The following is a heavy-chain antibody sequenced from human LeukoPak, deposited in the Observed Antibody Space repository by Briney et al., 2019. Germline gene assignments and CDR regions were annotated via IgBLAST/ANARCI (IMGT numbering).Heavy chain of an antibody. CDR3: ARDRYGGYFDY. Sequence: KPSETLSLTCAVYGGSFSGYYRSWIRQPPGKGLEWIGEINHSGSTNYNPSLKSRVTISVDTSKNQFSLKLSSVTAADTAVYYCARDRYGGYFDYWGQGTLVTVSS. J-gene: IGHJ4*02. D-gene: IGHD1-1*01. V-gene: IGHV4-34*01. CDR1: GGSFSGYY. CDR2: INHSGST.